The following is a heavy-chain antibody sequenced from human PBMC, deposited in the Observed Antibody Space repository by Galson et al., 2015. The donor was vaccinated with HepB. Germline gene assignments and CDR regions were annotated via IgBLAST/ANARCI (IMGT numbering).Heavy chain of an antibody. Sequence: SVKVSCKASGYTFTSYYMHWVRQAPGQGLEWMGIINPSGGSTSYAQKFQGRVTMTRDTSTSTVYMELSSLRSEDTAVYYCARDILDTAMPRQKSYYYYGMDVWGQGTTVTVSS. CDR3: ARDILDTAMPRQKSYYYYGMDV. CDR1: GYTFTSYY. V-gene: IGHV1-46*01. CDR2: INPSGGST. J-gene: IGHJ6*02. D-gene: IGHD5-18*01.